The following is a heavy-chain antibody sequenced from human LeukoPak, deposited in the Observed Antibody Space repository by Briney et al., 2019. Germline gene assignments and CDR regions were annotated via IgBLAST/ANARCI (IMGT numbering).Heavy chain of an antibody. CDR3: ARGGELLRPADY. CDR2: ISYDGSKK. CDR1: GFTFSLYA. V-gene: IGHV3-30-3*01. D-gene: IGHD1-26*01. J-gene: IGHJ4*02. Sequence: GGSLRLSCAASGFTFSLYAMHWVRQAPGKGLEWVAVISYDGSKKYYADSVKGRFTISRDNAKNSLYLQMNNLRAEDTAVYYCARGGELLRPADYWGQGTLVTVSS.